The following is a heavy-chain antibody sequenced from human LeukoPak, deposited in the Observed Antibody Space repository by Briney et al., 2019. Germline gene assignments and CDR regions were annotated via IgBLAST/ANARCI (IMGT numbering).Heavy chain of an antibody. Sequence: GGSLRLSCAASGFTLSNFAMTWVCHAPAQGMGWVSAICGSGGSTDYADSVKGRFTISRDNSKNTLYLQMNSLRAEDTAVYYCAKDRGYWGQGTLVTVSS. CDR1: GFTLSNFA. V-gene: IGHV3-23*01. CDR2: ICGSGGST. J-gene: IGHJ4*02. CDR3: AKDRGY.